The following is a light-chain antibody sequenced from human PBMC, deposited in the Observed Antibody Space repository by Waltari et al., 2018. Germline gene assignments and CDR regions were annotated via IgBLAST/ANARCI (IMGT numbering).Light chain of an antibody. CDR3: QQYYSTPQT. V-gene: IGKV4-1*01. Sequence: DIVMTQSPDSLAVSVGERGAINCKASQSILNSSNNKNNLAWYQQKPGQPPKLLIYWASTRESGVPDRFSGSGSETDFTLTISSLQSEDVAVYYCQQYYSTPQTFGGGTRVEIK. CDR2: WAS. J-gene: IGKJ4*01. CDR1: QSILNSSNNKNN.